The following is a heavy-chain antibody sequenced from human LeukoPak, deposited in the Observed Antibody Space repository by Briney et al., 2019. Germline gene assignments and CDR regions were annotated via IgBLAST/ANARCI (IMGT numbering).Heavy chain of an antibody. CDR1: GGSFSGYY. CDR2: INHSGST. Sequence: SETLSLTCAVYGGSFSGYYWSWIRQPPGKGLEWIGEINHSGSTSYNPSLKSRVTISVDTSKNQFSLKLSSVTAADTAVYYCAARIGYFAGFDYWGQGTLVTVSS. V-gene: IGHV4-34*01. D-gene: IGHD3-9*01. CDR3: AARIGYFAGFDY. J-gene: IGHJ4*02.